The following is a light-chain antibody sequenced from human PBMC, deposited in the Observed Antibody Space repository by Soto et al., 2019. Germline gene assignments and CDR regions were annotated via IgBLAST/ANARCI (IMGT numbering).Light chain of an antibody. V-gene: IGLV1-44*01. Sequence: QSVLTQPPSASGTPGQRVTISCSGSSSNIGSNTVNWYQQLPGTAPKLLIYSNNQRPSGVPDRFSGSKSGTSASLAISGLQSENEADYYCAAWDDSLNGNVFGTGTTVTV. CDR2: SNN. CDR1: SSNIGSNT. J-gene: IGLJ1*01. CDR3: AAWDDSLNGNV.